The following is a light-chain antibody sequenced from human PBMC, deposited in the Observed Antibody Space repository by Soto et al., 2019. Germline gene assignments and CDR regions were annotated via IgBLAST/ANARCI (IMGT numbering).Light chain of an antibody. J-gene: IGKJ2*01. CDR1: HAVSSTY. V-gene: IGKV3-20*01. CDR2: LAS. CDR3: QQYGSSPAT. Sequence: EIVLTQSPGTLSLSPGERVTLSCRASHAVSSTYLAWYQQKPGQAPRLLVYLASSRATGVPDRFSGSGSGTDFTFTISRLEPDDSAVYYCQQYGSSPATFGQGTKLEIK.